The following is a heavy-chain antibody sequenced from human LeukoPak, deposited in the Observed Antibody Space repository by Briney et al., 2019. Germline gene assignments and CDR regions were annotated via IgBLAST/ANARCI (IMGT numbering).Heavy chain of an antibody. D-gene: IGHD1-26*01. CDR2: ISGSGGST. CDR3: AKKYSTGLDP. V-gene: IGHV3-23*01. Sequence: GGSLRLSCAASGFTFSSYGMSWVRQAPGKGLEWVSAISGSGGSTYYADSVKGRFTIPRDNSKNTLYLQMNSLRAEGTAVYYCAKKYSTGLDPWGQGTLVTVSS. J-gene: IGHJ5*02. CDR1: GFTFSSYG.